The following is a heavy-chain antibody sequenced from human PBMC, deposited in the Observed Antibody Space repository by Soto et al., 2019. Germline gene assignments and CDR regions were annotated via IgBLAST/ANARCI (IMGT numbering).Heavy chain of an antibody. V-gene: IGHV5-10-1*01. CDR2: IDPSDSYT. D-gene: IGHD2-2*01. CDR3: VRHERGDIVVVPAAIEEYYYYGMDV. CDR1: GYSFTSYW. J-gene: IGHJ6*02. Sequence: GESLKIFCKGSGYSFTSYWISWVRQMPGKGLEWMGRIDPSDSYTNYSPSFQGHVTISADKSISTAYLQWSSLKASDTAMYYCVRHERGDIVVVPAAIEEYYYYGMDVWGQETAV.